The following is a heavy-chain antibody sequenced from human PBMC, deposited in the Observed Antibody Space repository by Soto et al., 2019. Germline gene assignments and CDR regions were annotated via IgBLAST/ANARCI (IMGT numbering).Heavy chain of an antibody. Sequence: SETLSLTCTVSSASLSNYYWSWIRQPAGKGLEWIGRIFPTGNTDYNPSLRSRVTMSVDTSKNQFSLKLNSVTAADTAVYYCARSSGVSATYWFDAWGQGTLVTVSS. D-gene: IGHD3-10*01. CDR2: IFPTGNT. CDR1: SASLSNYY. V-gene: IGHV4-4*07. CDR3: ARSSGVSATYWFDA. J-gene: IGHJ5*02.